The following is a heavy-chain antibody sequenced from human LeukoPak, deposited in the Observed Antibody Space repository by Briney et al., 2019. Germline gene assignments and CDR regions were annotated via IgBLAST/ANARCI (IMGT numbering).Heavy chain of an antibody. CDR1: GFTFSSYA. V-gene: IGHV3-30-3*01. Sequence: GRSLRLSCAASGFTFSSYAMHWVRQAPGKGLEWVAVISYDGSNKYYPDSVKGRFTISRDNSKNTLYLQMNSLRAEDTAVYYCASSWHDDAFDIWGQGTMVTVSS. CDR3: ASSWHDDAFDI. CDR2: ISYDGSNK. J-gene: IGHJ3*02.